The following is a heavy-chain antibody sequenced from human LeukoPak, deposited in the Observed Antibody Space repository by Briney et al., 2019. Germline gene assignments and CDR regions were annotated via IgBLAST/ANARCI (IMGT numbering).Heavy chain of an antibody. CDR1: GFSFSSYN. V-gene: IGHV3-21*01. J-gene: IGHJ6*03. CDR2: ITASSSYT. Sequence: GGSLRLSCEASGFSFSSYNMDWVRQTPGKGLEWISSITASSSYTFYADSVKGRFTISRDNARNSLYLQMNSLTAEDTAVYYCARDPYSGAYGDTYYYYMDVWGKGTTVTISS. CDR3: ARDPYSGAYGDTYYYYMDV. D-gene: IGHD1-26*01.